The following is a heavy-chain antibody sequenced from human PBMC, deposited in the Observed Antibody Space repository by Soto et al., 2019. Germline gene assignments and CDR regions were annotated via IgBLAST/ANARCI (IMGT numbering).Heavy chain of an antibody. CDR2: IYYSGST. V-gene: IGHV4-59*01. Sequence: QVQLQESGPGLVKPSETLSLTCTVSGGSISSYYWSWIRQPPGKGLEWIGYIYYSGSTNYNPSLKSRVTISVDTSKNQFSLKLSSVTAADTAVYYCAGGKYYYDSSGYIYYYYGMDVWGQGTTVTVSS. D-gene: IGHD3-22*01. CDR1: GGSISSYY. CDR3: AGGKYYYDSSGYIYYYYGMDV. J-gene: IGHJ6*02.